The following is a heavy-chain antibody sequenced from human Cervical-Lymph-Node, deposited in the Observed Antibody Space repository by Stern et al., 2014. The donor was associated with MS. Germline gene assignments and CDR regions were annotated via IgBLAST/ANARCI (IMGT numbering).Heavy chain of an antibody. J-gene: IGHJ5*02. CDR2: INPNNGGT. Sequence: QVQLVQSGAEVKKPGASVKVSCKASGYTFTGYYMHWVRQAPGQGLEWMGRINPNNGGTNYAQKFQGRVTMTRDTSITTAYMELSRLRSDDTAIYYCAREVDTAMVTDWFDPWGQGTLVIVSS. V-gene: IGHV1-2*06. CDR1: GYTFTGYY. CDR3: AREVDTAMVTDWFDP. D-gene: IGHD5-18*01.